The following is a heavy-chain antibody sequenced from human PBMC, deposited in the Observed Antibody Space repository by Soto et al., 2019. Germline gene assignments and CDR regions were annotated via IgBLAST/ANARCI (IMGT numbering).Heavy chain of an antibody. J-gene: IGHJ5*02. CDR3: ARLLFGLGGWFDP. V-gene: IGHV4-59*01. CDR1: GGSISSYY. D-gene: IGHD3-10*02. CDR2: IYYSGST. Sequence: QVQLQESGPGLVKPSETLSLTCTVSGGSISSYYWSWIRQPPGKGLEWIGYIYYSGSTNYNPSLKSRVTISVDTSKNQSSLKLSSVTAADTAVDYCARLLFGLGGWFDPWGQGTLVTVSS.